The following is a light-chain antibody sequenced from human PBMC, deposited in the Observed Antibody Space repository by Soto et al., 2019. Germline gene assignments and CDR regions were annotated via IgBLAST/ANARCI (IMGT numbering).Light chain of an antibody. CDR1: SSNIGSDT. CDR2: DDN. CDR3: AAWDDSLNGYV. V-gene: IGLV1-44*01. Sequence: QSALTQPPSASGTPGQRVTISCSGSSSNIGSDTVKWYQQFPGTAPKLLIYDDNQRPSGVPDRFSGSKSGTSASLAISGLQSEDEADYYCAAWDDSLNGYVFGTGTKLTVL. J-gene: IGLJ1*01.